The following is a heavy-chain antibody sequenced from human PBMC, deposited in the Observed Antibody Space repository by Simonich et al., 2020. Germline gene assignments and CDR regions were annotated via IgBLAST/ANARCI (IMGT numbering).Heavy chain of an antibody. D-gene: IGHD6-6*01. J-gene: IGHJ3*02. V-gene: IGHV1-69-2*01. CDR3: ATGFEYSSSSWAFDI. Sequence: EVQLVQSGAEVKKPGATVKISCKVSGYTFPDYYMHWVQQATGKGMEWMRRVDTEEGETRYAEKFQGKVPITADTSTDTAYMELSSRRSEDTAVYYCATGFEYSSSSWAFDIWGQGTMVTVSS. CDR1: GYTFPDYY. CDR2: VDTEEGET.